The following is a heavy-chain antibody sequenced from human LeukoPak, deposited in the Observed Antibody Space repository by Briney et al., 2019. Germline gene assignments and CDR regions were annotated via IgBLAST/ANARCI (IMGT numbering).Heavy chain of an antibody. CDR2: IYYSGST. D-gene: IGHD3-22*01. CDR3: ATIPYYYDSSGPDDAFDI. Sequence: PSETLSLTCTVSGGSIRSSCYYWGWIRQPPGKGLEWIGYIYYSGSTYYNPSLKSRVTISVDTSKNQFSLKLSSVTAADTAVYYCATIPYYYDSSGPDDAFDIWGQGTMVTVSS. V-gene: IGHV4-30-4*08. CDR1: GGSIRSSCYY. J-gene: IGHJ3*02.